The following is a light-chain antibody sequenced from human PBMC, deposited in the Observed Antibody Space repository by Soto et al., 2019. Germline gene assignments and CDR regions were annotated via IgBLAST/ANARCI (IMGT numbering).Light chain of an antibody. V-gene: IGLV1-40*01. CDR3: QSYDSSLRGYV. CDR1: SSNIGAGND. CDR2: GNN. Sequence: QSVLTQPPSVSGAPGQRVTNSCTGGSSNIGAGNDAQWYQQLPGTAPKLLIFGNNNRPSGVPDRFSGSKSGTSASLAISGLQAEDEADYYCQSYDSSLRGYVFGTGTKLTVL. J-gene: IGLJ1*01.